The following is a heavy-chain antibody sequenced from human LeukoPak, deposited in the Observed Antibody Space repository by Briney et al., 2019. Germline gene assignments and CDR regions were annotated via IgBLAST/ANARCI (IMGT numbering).Heavy chain of an antibody. CDR2: MNPNSGNT. Sequence: ASVKVSCKASGYTFTTYEIHWVRQAPGQGLEWMGWMNPNSGNTAYVQKFQGRVTMTTDTSTSTAYMELRSLRSDDTAVYYCARTNVYYYASSDYYPYFDYWAQGTLVTVSS. J-gene: IGHJ4*02. CDR1: GYTFTTYE. V-gene: IGHV1-8*02. D-gene: IGHD3-22*01. CDR3: ARTNVYYYASSDYYPYFDY.